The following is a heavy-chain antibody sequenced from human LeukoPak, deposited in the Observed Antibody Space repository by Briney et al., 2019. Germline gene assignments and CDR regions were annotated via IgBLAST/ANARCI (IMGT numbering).Heavy chain of an antibody. Sequence: SETLSLTCTVSGGSISSYYWSWIRQPPGKGLEWIGYIYYSGSTNYNPSLKSRVTISVDTSKNQFSLKLSSVTAAATAVYYCARLSSHGYCSSTSCCAVDYWGQGTLVTVSS. D-gene: IGHD2-2*01. V-gene: IGHV4-59*01. J-gene: IGHJ4*02. CDR3: ARLSSHGYCSSTSCCAVDY. CDR2: IYYSGST. CDR1: GGSISSYY.